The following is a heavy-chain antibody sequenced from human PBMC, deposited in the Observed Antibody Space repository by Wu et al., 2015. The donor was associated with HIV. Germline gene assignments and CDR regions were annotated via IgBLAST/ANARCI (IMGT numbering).Heavy chain of an antibody. CDR1: GFIFTNYY. D-gene: IGHD3-10*01. J-gene: IGHJ4*02. Sequence: QVQLVQSGAAVKKPGASVKVSCKTSGFIFTNYYMHWVRQAPGQGLEWMGWINLRSGGINYAQRFQDRVTMTRDTSISTLYMDLTGLTSADTAVYYCARGXITSKPHFDNWAQGTLVTISS. V-gene: IGHV1-2*02. CDR2: INLRSGGI. CDR3: ARGXITSKPHFDN.